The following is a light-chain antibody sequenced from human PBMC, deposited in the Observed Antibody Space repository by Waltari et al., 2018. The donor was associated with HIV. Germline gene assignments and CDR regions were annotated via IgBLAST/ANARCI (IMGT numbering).Light chain of an antibody. CDR2: DVY. J-gene: IGLJ3*02. V-gene: IGLV2-14*03. CDR3: SSYSARGFVV. CDR1: TSDISDFNF. Sequence: HSALTQPASVSGSPGQSITISCTGPTSDISDFNFVSWYQQSPGRAPKPIIFDVYFRPAGISARFSGATSGFTASLSISALRAEDEADYFCSSYSARGFVVFGGGTKVTVL.